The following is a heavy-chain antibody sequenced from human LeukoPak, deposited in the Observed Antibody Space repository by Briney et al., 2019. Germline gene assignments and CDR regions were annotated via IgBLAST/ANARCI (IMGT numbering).Heavy chain of an antibody. CDR2: ISYSGST. CDR1: GGSISSGSYY. J-gene: IGHJ5*01. CDR3: ARQISSGTQPCDWFDS. V-gene: IGHV4-39*01. Sequence: SETLCLTCTVSGGSISSGSYYWAWLRQPPGKGLEWIGRISYSGSTYYNPSLKDRDTISVDTSKNEFSLKLSSVTATDTAVYYCARQISSGTQPCDWFDSWGQRTLVTVSS. D-gene: IGHD6-19*01.